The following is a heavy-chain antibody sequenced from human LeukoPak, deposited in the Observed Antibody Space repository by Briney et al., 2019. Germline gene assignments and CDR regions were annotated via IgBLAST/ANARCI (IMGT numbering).Heavy chain of an antibody. CDR3: ARAGRGNFHRRSIAAAGGGGWFDP. D-gene: IGHD6-13*01. Sequence: GASVKVSCKASGYTFTSYDISWVRQATGQGLEWMGWMNPNSGNTGYAQKFQGRVTMTRNTSISTAYMELSSLRSEDTAVYYCARAGRGNFHRRSIAAAGGGGWFDPWGQGTLVTVSS. CDR1: GYTFTSYD. CDR2: MNPNSGNT. J-gene: IGHJ5*02. V-gene: IGHV1-8*01.